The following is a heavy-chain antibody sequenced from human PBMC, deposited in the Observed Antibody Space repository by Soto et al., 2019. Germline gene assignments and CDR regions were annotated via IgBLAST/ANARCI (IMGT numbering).Heavy chain of an antibody. Sequence: EDQLVESGGGLVKPGGSLRLSCAASGFSFDTYNMNWVRQAPGQGLEWVSSISGGRPDIFYADSVRGRFTISRDAAKKSLFLQMHSLRADDTAVYYCARYHWGMAAGDFDLWGQGTLVTVSS. CDR3: ARYHWGMAAGDFDL. CDR1: GFSFDTYN. CDR2: ISGGRPDI. V-gene: IGHV3-21*02. J-gene: IGHJ4*02. D-gene: IGHD7-27*01.